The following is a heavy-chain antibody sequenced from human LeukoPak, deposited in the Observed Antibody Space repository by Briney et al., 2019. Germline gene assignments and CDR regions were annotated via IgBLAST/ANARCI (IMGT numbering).Heavy chain of an antibody. D-gene: IGHD3-16*01. CDR1: GFSFSSYS. Sequence: TGXXLXLSCAAPGFSFSSYSMDWVRQAPGRGLEWVSSISASGNYIYYADSVKGRFTISRYSAENSLYLQMNSLGAEDTAVYYCARGLYYYGTDAFDIWGQGTMVTVS. V-gene: IGHV3-21*01. CDR2: ISASGNYI. CDR3: ARGLYYYGTDAFDI. J-gene: IGHJ3*02.